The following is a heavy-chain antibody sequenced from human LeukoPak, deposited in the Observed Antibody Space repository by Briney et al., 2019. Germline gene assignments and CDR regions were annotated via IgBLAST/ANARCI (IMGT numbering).Heavy chain of an antibody. CDR3: ARGHYGLDY. Sequence: GGSLRLSCAASGFTFSSYAMSWVRQAPGKGLEWVSAIRGSGGSTYYADSVKGRFTISRDNSKNTLYLKMNSLRAEDTAACYCARGHYGLDYWGQGSLVTVSS. D-gene: IGHD3-16*01. J-gene: IGHJ4*02. V-gene: IGHV3-23*01. CDR2: IRGSGGST. CDR1: GFTFSSYA.